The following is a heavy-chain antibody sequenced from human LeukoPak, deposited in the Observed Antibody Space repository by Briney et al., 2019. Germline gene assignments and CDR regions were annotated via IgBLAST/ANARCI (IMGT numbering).Heavy chain of an antibody. V-gene: IGHV3-23*01. D-gene: IGHD2-15*01. CDR2: ISGSGGRT. CDR3: AKDRCSGGGCYTYFDY. Sequence: PGGSLRLSCAASGFTFSSYAMSWARQAPGKGLEWVSAISGSGGRTYYADSVKGRFTISRDNSKNTLYLQMNSLRAEDTAVYYCAKDRCSGGGCYTYFDYWGQGTLVTVSS. CDR1: GFTFSSYA. J-gene: IGHJ4*02.